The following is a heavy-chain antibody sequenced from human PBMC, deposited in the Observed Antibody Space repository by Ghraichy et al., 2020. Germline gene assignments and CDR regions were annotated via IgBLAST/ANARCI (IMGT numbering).Heavy chain of an antibody. V-gene: IGHV3-23*01. CDR2: ISGRGDST. CDR1: GFTFSAYA. Sequence: GGSLRLSCAASGFTFSAYAVSWVRQAPGRGLEWVSAISGRGDSTYYADSVKGRFTLSRDNSKNTVYLQMSSLRAEDTAVYYCAKRSAYTSGWIAYWGQGALVTVSS. J-gene: IGHJ4*02. CDR3: AKRSAYTSGWIAY. D-gene: IGHD6-19*01.